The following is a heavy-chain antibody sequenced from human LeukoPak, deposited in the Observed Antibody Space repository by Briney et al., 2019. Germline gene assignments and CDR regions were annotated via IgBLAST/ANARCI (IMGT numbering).Heavy chain of an antibody. CDR3: ARDTAAGTYFDY. V-gene: IGHV1-69*05. CDR2: IIPIFGTA. J-gene: IGHJ4*02. D-gene: IGHD6-13*01. CDR1: GGTFSSYA. Sequence: ASVKVSCKASGGTFSSYAISWVRQAPGQGLEWMGRIIPIFGTANYAQKFQGRVTITTDESTSTAYMELSSLRSEDTAVYYCARDTAAGTYFDYWGQGTLVTVSS.